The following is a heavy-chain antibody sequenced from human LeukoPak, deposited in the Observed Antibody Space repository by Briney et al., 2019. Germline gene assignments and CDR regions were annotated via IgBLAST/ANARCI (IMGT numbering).Heavy chain of an antibody. J-gene: IGHJ6*02. Sequence: AGGSLRLSCAASGFTFSSYWMSWVRQAPGKGLEWVANIKQDGSEKYYVDSVKGRFTISRDNAKNSLYLQMNSLRAEDTAVYYCARGRYSSGWYSPQGYSYYGLDVWGQGTTVTVSS. CDR1: GFTFSSYW. CDR2: IKQDGSEK. V-gene: IGHV3-7*03. D-gene: IGHD6-19*01. CDR3: ARGRYSSGWYSPQGYSYYGLDV.